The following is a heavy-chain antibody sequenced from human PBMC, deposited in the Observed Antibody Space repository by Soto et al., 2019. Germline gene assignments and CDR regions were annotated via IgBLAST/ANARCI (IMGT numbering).Heavy chain of an antibody. CDR3: AKDMGYCSSTSCYMGHYYGMDV. J-gene: IGHJ6*02. D-gene: IGHD2-2*02. CDR1: GFTFDDYA. Sequence: QPGASLRLSCAASGFTFDDYAMHWVRQAPGKGLEWVSGISWNSGSIGYADSVKGRFTISRDNAKNSLYLQMNSLRAEDTALYYCAKDMGYCSSTSCYMGHYYGMDVWGQGTTVTVSS. V-gene: IGHV3-9*01. CDR2: ISWNSGSI.